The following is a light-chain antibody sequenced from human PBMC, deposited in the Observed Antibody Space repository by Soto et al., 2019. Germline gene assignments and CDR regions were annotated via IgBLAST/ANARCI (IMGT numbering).Light chain of an antibody. CDR1: RSNIGSSI. CDR2: MNN. CDR3: VAWDDNLSARV. Sequence: QSVLTQPPSLSGTPGQTVTISCFGSRSNIGSSIVHWYQQLPGAAPKHLIYMNNHRPSGIPDRFSGSKSGTSASPVISGLRSEDEADYYCVAWDDNLSARVFGGGTKLTVL. V-gene: IGLV1-47*01. J-gene: IGLJ3*02.